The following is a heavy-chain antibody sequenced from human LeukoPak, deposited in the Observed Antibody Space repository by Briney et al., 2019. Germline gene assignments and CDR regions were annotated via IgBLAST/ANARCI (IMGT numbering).Heavy chain of an antibody. J-gene: IGHJ4*02. Sequence: ASVKVSCKASGYNFDKFGIAWVRQAPGQGLEWMGWINTHNGNAKYAQQYQGRVTKTTDTSTSTVYMELRSLRSDDTAVYFCARDTPQHLKRYDYWGQGTQVTVSS. D-gene: IGHD6-13*01. V-gene: IGHV1-18*01. CDR1: GYNFDKFG. CDR3: ARDTPQHLKRYDY. CDR2: INTHNGNA.